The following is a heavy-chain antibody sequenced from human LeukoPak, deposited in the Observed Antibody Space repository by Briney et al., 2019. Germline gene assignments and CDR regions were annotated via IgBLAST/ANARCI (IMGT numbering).Heavy chain of an antibody. V-gene: IGHV1-2*02. CDR1: GFTFTDHY. J-gene: IGHJ4*02. Sequence: ASVKGSCKSSGFTFTDHYIHWVRQGPGQGLEWMGYIGPHSTFTSSPQEFQGRVTMTRDASMSTAYMELTRLTSDDTVVYYCVREGEGPLSKDFDYWGQGTLVTVSS. D-gene: IGHD2/OR15-2a*01. CDR2: IGPHSTFT. CDR3: VREGEGPLSKDFDY.